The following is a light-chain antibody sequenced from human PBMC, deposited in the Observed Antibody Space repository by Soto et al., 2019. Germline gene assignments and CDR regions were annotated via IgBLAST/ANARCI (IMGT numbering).Light chain of an antibody. CDR1: SSDLGAGFD. CDR2: ANS. CDR3: QSYDSSLSAVV. Sequence: QSVLTQPPSVSGAPGQTVTISCAGSSSDLGAGFDVHWYQLLPGTAPKLLIFANSNRPSGVPDRFAGSKSGTSASLAITGLQADEEADYYCQSYDSSLSAVVFGGGTKLTVL. J-gene: IGLJ2*01. V-gene: IGLV1-40*01.